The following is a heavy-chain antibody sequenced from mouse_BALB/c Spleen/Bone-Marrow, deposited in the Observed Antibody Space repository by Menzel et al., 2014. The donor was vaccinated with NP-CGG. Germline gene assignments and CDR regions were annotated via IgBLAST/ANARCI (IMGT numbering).Heavy chain of an antibody. CDR2: INPYNGDT. V-gene: IGHV1-20*02. J-gene: IGHJ4*01. CDR3: AREGYYYGSNYGNAMDY. D-gene: IGHD1-1*01. Sequence: VQLKQSGPELVKPGASVKISCKASGYSFTGYFMNWVMQSHGKSLEWIGRINPYNGDTFYNQKFKGKATLTVDKSSSAAHMELRSLASEDSAVYYCAREGYYYGSNYGNAMDYWGQGTSVTVSS. CDR1: GYSFTGYF.